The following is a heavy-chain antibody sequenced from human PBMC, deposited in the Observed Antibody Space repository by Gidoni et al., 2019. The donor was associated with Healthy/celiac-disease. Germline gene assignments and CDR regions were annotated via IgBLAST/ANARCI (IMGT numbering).Heavy chain of an antibody. J-gene: IGHJ6*02. CDR1: GFTFSSYG. V-gene: IGHV3-30*18. CDR3: AKGALVVVTANTTGYYYGMDV. Sequence: QVQLVESGGGVVQPGRSLRLSCAASGFTFSSYGMHWVRQAPGKGLEWVAVISYDGSNKYYADSVKGRFTISRDNSKNTLYLQMNSLRAEDTAVYYCAKGALVVVTANTTGYYYGMDVWGQGTTVTVSS. D-gene: IGHD2-21*02. CDR2: ISYDGSNK.